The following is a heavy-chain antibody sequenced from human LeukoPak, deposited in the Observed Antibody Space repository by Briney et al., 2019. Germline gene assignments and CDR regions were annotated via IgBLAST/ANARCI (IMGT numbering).Heavy chain of an antibody. Sequence: GGSLRLSCAASGFTFSSYSMNWVRQAPGKGLEWVSSITSSSYIYYADSMKGRFTISRDNAKNSLYLQMNSLRAEDTAVYYCARDLVLYGDYWGQGTLVTVSS. CDR1: GFTFSSYS. V-gene: IGHV3-21*01. CDR3: ARDLVLYGDY. J-gene: IGHJ4*02. D-gene: IGHD4-17*01. CDR2: ITSSSYI.